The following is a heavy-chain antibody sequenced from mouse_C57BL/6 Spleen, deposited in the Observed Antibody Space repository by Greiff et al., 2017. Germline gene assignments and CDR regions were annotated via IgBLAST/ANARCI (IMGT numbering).Heavy chain of an antibody. D-gene: IGHD1-1*01. Sequence: EVQGVDSGLCLVKPVGSLKLSCAASVFTFSDYGMHCFRQAPDKGLEWVAYISSGSSTIYYADTVKGRFTISRDNAKNTLFLQMTSLRSEDTAMYYCARGSTHWYFDVWGTGTTVTVSS. V-gene: IGHV5-17*01. CDR2: ISSGSSTI. J-gene: IGHJ1*03. CDR3: ARGSTHWYFDV. CDR1: VFTFSDYG.